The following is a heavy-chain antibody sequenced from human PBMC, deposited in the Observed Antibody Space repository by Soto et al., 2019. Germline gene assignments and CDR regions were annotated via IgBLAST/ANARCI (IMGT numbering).Heavy chain of an antibody. Sequence: EVQLVESGGGLVQPGGSLRLSCAASGFSFSDYHMDWVREAPGKGLEWVGRIRHKVNSYTTEYAASVKGRFSVSRDDSXXXXXXXXXXXXXXXXXXXXXXXXXXXXXXXXPFDIWGQGTMVTVSS. CDR2: IRHKVNSYTT. CDR1: GFSFSDYH. J-gene: IGHJ3*02. CDR3: XXXXXXXXXXXPFDI. V-gene: IGHV3-72*01.